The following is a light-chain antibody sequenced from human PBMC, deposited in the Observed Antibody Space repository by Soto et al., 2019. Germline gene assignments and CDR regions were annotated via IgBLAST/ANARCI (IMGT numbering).Light chain of an antibody. V-gene: IGKV1-39*01. CDR3: QQPYTAPRT. CDR1: QSITIY. Sequence: DIQMTQSPSSLSASVGDRVTITCRASQSITIYLNWYQQQPGKAPRLLIYGASTLQTGVPSRFSGSGSMTDFTLTISDLQPEDLATYDCQQPYTAPRTFGQGTKVDI. CDR2: GAS. J-gene: IGKJ1*01.